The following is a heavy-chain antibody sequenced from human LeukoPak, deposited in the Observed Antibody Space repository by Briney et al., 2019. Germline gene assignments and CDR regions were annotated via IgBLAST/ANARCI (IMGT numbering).Heavy chain of an antibody. CDR3: ARYTEWEKNPDYFGH. Sequence: GASVKVSCKASGYTFTSYGINWVRQAPGQGLEWMGWISAKNGNTNYEKKVQGRVTMTTDTSTSNAYMVLRSRRADVSPLYYCARYTEWEKNPDYFGHWGQGTLVSVSS. V-gene: IGHV1-18*01. CDR1: GYTFTSYG. CDR2: ISAKNGNT. D-gene: IGHD1-26*01. J-gene: IGHJ4*02.